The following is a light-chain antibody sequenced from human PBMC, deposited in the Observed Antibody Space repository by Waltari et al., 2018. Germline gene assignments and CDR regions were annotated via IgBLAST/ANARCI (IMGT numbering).Light chain of an antibody. V-gene: IGKV3-20*01. Sequence: EIVLTQSPGTLSLSRGERATLSCRDSQSVSRSLAWYQQKPGQAPRLLIYGASSRATGVPDRFSGSGSGTDFSLTISRLEPEDFAVYYCQHYVRLPVSFGQGTKVEIK. CDR2: GAS. J-gene: IGKJ1*01. CDR1: QSVSRS. CDR3: QHYVRLPVS.